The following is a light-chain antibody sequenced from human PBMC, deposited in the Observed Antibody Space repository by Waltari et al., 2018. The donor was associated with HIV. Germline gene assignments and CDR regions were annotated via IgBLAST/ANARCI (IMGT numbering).Light chain of an antibody. J-gene: IGLJ2*01. CDR3: QAWDRSTYVV. CDR2: QDS. CDR1: KLGNRY. V-gene: IGLV3-1*01. Sequence: SFELTQPPSVSVSPGQTATITCSGDKLGNRYAYWYQQKPGQFPVLVIHQDSKRPSGIPERFSGSNSGNTAMLTISGTQATDEADYYCQAWDRSTYVVFGGGTKVTVL.